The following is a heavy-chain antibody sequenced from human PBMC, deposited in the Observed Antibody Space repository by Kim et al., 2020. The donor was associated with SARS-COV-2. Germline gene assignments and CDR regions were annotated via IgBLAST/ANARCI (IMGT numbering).Heavy chain of an antibody. CDR3: ARGWLGSSDNYYYYGMDV. Sequence: ASVKVSCKASGYTFTSYGISWVRQAPGQGLEWMGWISAYNGNTNYAQKLQGRVTMTTDTSTSTAYMELRSLRSDDTAVYYCARGWLGSSDNYYYYGMDVWGQGTTVTVSS. V-gene: IGHV1-18*01. J-gene: IGHJ6*02. CDR2: ISAYNGNT. D-gene: IGHD6-19*01. CDR1: GYTFTSYG.